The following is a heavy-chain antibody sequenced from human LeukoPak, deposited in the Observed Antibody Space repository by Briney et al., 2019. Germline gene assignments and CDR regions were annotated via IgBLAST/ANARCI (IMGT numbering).Heavy chain of an antibody. CDR3: ARGTYYYDSRWAFDI. CDR2: ISPSGGST. Sequence: GASVKVSCKAFGYTFTSNYMHWVRQAPGQGPEWMGVISPSGGSTTYAQKLQGRVTMTTDTSTSTAYMELRSLRSDDTAVYYCARGTYYYDSRWAFDIWGQGTMVTVSS. V-gene: IGHV1-46*01. CDR1: GYTFTSNY. J-gene: IGHJ3*02. D-gene: IGHD3-22*01.